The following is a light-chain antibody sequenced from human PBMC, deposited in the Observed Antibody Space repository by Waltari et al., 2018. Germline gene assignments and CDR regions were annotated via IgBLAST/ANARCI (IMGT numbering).Light chain of an antibody. V-gene: IGLV4-69*01. CDR3: QTWGAGIRV. Sequence: QLVLTQSPSASASLGASVKLTCTLSSGHSNYAIAWHQQQAEKGPRYLMKINRDGNHNKGDGIPDRFSGSTSGAERYLTISSLQSEDEADYYCQTWGAGIRVFGTGTKVTVL. CDR1: SGHSNYA. CDR2: INRDGNH. J-gene: IGLJ1*01.